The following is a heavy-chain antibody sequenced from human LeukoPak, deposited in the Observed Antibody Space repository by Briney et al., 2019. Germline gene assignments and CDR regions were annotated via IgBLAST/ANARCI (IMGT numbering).Heavy chain of an antibody. V-gene: IGHV1-69*04. CDR3: AKDLWSGSFDY. CDR1: GGTFSSYT. CDR2: IIPILGIA. J-gene: IGHJ4*02. D-gene: IGHD3-3*01. Sequence: SVKVSCKASGGTFSSYTISWVRQAPGQGLEWMGRIIPILGIANYAQKFQGRVTITADKSTSTAYMELSSLRSEDTAVYYCAKDLWSGSFDYWGQGTLVTVSS.